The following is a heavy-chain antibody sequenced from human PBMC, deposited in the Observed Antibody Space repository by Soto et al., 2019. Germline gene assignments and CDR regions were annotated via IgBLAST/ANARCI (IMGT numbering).Heavy chain of an antibody. CDR2: LNPHSGKT. CDR1: GYTFTIHD. V-gene: IGHV1-8*01. J-gene: IGHJ4*02. CDR3: ARVSSIAARRSFDS. Sequence: QVQLVQSGAEVKKPGASMKVSCKASGYTFTIHDIHWVRQAPGLGLDWMAWLNPHSGKTSYAQKFQGRLTMTGNASTSTDYMELSSLRSEDTAMYYCARVSSIAARRSFDSWGQGTLVTVSS. D-gene: IGHD6-6*01.